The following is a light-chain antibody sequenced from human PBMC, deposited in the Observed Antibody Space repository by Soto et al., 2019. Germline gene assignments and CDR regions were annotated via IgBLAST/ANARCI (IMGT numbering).Light chain of an antibody. CDR2: TNN. CDR1: YSNIGSNT. J-gene: IGLJ3*02. CDR3: ATWDDSLNAGV. V-gene: IGLV1-44*01. Sequence: QSVLTQPPSASGTPGQRVTISCSGSYSNIGSNTVNWYQQLPGTAPKLLIYTNNHRPSGVPDRFSGSRSGTSASLAISGLQSEDEAGYYCATWDDSLNAGVFGGGTKVTVL.